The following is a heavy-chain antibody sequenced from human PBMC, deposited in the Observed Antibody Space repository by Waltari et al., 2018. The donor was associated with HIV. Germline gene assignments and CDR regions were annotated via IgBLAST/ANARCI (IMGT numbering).Heavy chain of an antibody. CDR3: ARHGLWNDGAGGDY. CDR2: IYYSGST. Sequence: QLQLQESGPGLVKPSETLSLTCTVSGGSLSSSSYYWGLLRQPPGKGLEWIGSIYYSGSTSYNPSLKSRVTISVDTSKNQCSLKLSSVTAADTAVYYCARHGLWNDGAGGDYWGQGTLVTVSS. CDR1: GGSLSSSSYY. D-gene: IGHD1-1*01. V-gene: IGHV4-39*01. J-gene: IGHJ4*02.